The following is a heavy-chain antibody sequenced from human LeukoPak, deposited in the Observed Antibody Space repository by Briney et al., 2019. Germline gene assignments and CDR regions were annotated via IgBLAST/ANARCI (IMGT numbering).Heavy chain of an antibody. CDR3: ARGIESYGDYGY. CDR1: GGSISGSY. D-gene: IGHD4-17*01. V-gene: IGHV4-59*01. Sequence: ETLSLTCTVSGGSISGSYWSWIRRPPGKGLEWIAYMYNSGSTNYNPSLKSRVTISIDTSKNQFSLKLSSLTAADTAIYYCARGIESYGDYGYWGQGILVTVSS. CDR2: MYNSGST. J-gene: IGHJ4*02.